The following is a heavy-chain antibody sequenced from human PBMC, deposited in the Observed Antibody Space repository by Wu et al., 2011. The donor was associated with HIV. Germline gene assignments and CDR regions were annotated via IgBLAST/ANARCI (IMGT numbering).Heavy chain of an antibody. CDR1: GYTFTSYG. CDR2: ISVFNGNT. V-gene: IGHV1-18*01. D-gene: IGHD2-2*03. Sequence: QVQLVQSGAEVKKPGASVKVSCKASGYTFTSYGINWVRQAPGQGLEWMGWISVFNGNTNYAQNLQGRVTMTTDTSTTTAYMELRSLRSDDTAVYYCTRDGYCISTRCYDGTLDYWGQGTLVTVSS. CDR3: TRDGYCISTRCYDGTLDY. J-gene: IGHJ4*02.